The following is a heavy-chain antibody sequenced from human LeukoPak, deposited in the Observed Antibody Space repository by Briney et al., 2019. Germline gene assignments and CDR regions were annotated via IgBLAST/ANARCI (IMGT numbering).Heavy chain of an antibody. CDR3: ARVVKMTTVVTELHY. Sequence: GGSLRLSCAASGFTFSSYAMSWVRQAPGKGLVWVSAISGSGVSTYYADSVKGLFTISRDNSKNTLYLQMNSLRDEDTAVYYCARVVKMTTVVTELHYWGQGTLVTVSS. CDR2: ISGSGVST. D-gene: IGHD4-23*01. CDR1: GFTFSSYA. J-gene: IGHJ4*02. V-gene: IGHV3-23*01.